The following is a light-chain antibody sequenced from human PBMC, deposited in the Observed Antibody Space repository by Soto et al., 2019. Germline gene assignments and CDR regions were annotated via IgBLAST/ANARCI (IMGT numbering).Light chain of an antibody. V-gene: IGKV3-15*01. CDR1: QSVSLN. Sequence: EIVMTQSPATLSVSPGERATLSCRASQSVSLNLAWYQQKPGQAPRLLIYGASTRATGIPARFSGSGFGTEFTLTISSLQSEDFAVYYGQRYNNWPPLTFGGGTKGEIK. CDR3: QRYNNWPPLT. CDR2: GAS. J-gene: IGKJ4*01.